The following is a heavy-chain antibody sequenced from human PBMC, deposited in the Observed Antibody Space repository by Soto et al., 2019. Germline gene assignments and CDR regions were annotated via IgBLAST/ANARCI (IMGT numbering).Heavy chain of an antibody. D-gene: IGHD3-16*02. Sequence: VGSLRLSCAVSGFTFSSYAMSWVRQAPGKGLEWVSAISGSGGSTYYADSVKGRFTISRDNSKNMLYLQMNSLRAEDTAVYYCALPRGFYVWGSYGSQFDYWGQGTLVTVSS. V-gene: IGHV3-23*01. J-gene: IGHJ4*02. CDR3: ALPRGFYVWGSYGSQFDY. CDR1: GFTFSSYA. CDR2: ISGSGGST.